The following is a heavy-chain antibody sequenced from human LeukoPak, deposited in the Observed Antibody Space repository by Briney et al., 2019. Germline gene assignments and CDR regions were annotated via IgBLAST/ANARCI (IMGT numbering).Heavy chain of an antibody. CDR2: ISGSGGST. Sequence: GGSLRLSCAASGFTFSSYAMSWVRQAPGKGLEWVSAISGSGGSTYYADSVKGRFTISRDNSTNPLYLPMNSLRAEDTAVYYCAKGRHPRGGKKEMATITGGFDYWGQGTLVTVSS. CDR1: GFTFSSYA. D-gene: IGHD5-24*01. J-gene: IGHJ4*02. V-gene: IGHV3-23*01. CDR3: AKGRHPRGGKKEMATITGGFDY.